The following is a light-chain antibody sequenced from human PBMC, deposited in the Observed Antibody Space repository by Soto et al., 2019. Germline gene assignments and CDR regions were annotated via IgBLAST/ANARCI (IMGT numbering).Light chain of an antibody. CDR2: AAS. V-gene: IGKV1-27*01. Sequence: DIQMTQSPSSLSTSVGDRVTITCLASQGISNYLAWYQQKPGKVPKLLIYAASTLQSGVPSRFSGSGSGTEFTLTISSLQSEGFAVYYCQQYDDWPLTFGQGTRLEIK. CDR1: QGISNY. CDR3: QQYDDWPLT. J-gene: IGKJ5*01.